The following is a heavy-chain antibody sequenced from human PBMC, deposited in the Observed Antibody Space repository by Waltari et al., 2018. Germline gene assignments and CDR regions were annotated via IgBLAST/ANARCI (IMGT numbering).Heavy chain of an antibody. D-gene: IGHD2-2*01. CDR1: GFTFSSYS. V-gene: IGHV3-48*01. CDR3: ARKGGSIDY. J-gene: IGHJ4*02. CDR2: ISSSSSTI. Sequence: QLVESGGGLVQPGGSLRLSCAASGFTFSSYSMNWVRQAPGKGLEWVSYISSSSSTIYYVDSVKGRFTISRDNAKNSLYLQMNSLRAEDTAVYYCARKGGSIDYWGQGTLVTVSS.